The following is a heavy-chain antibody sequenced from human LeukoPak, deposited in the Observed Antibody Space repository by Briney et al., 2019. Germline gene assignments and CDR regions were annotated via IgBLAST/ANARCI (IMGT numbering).Heavy chain of an antibody. CDR2: ISGSGGST. D-gene: IGHD6-13*01. CDR1: GFTFSSYA. J-gene: IGHJ4*02. Sequence: GGSLRLSCAASGFTFSSYAMSWVRQAPGKGLEWVSSISGSGGSTYHADSVKGRFTISRDNSKNTLYLQMSSLRAEDTAVYYCVKGGRSSSWYGVGFDYWGQGTLVTVSS. V-gene: IGHV3-23*01. CDR3: VKGGRSSSWYGVGFDY.